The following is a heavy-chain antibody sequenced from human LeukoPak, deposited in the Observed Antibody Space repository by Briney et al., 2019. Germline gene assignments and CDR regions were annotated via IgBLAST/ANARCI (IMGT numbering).Heavy chain of an antibody. D-gene: IGHD2-21*02. V-gene: IGHV3-30*02. CDR2: INDKGVDK. CDR3: ARDNRDWAFDY. CDR1: GFIFSKYG. Sequence: GGSLRLSCGASGFIFSKYGMLWVRQAPGKGLEGVAFINDKGVDKNYADSVKGRFTISRDNSKNTLVLQMNSLRSEDTAVYFCARDNRDWAFDYWGQGTLVTVSS. J-gene: IGHJ4*02.